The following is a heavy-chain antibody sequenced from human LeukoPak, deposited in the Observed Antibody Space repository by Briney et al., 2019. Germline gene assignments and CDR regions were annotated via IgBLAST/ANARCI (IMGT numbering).Heavy chain of an antibody. CDR1: GYTFTSYY. Sequence: RRASVKVSCKASGYTFTSYYMHWVRQAPGQGLGWMGIINPTTGDTTYAQKFQGRLTMTRDMSTSTVYMELSSLTSEDTAVFYCARYGFSTVWQGGWHAFDIWGQGTVVTVSS. V-gene: IGHV1-46*01. J-gene: IGHJ3*02. CDR2: INPTTGDT. CDR3: ARYGFSTVWQGGWHAFDI. D-gene: IGHD6-13*01.